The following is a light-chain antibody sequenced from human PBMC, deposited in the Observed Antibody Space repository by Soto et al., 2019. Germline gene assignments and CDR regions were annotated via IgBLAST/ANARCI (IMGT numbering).Light chain of an antibody. J-gene: IGKJ2*01. CDR2: KVS. CDR1: QSLVHSDGNTH. CDR3: MQGTHWPYT. V-gene: IGKV2-30*02. Sequence: DVVMTQSPLSLPVTLGQPASISCRSTQSLVHSDGNTHLNWFQQRPGQSPRRLICKVSNRDSGVPDRFSGSASGTDFTLKISRVEAEDVGVSYCMQGTHWPYTFVQGTKVDIK.